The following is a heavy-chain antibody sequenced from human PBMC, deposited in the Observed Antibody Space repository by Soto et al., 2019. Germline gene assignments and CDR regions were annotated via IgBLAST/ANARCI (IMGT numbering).Heavy chain of an antibody. Sequence: SGTLALTCTVSGYSISSGSYWGWIRQPPGKGPEWIASIYHGGTTFYNPSLKSRITISVDTSHNQFPLNLRSVTAADTAVYYCARAYVMVVAGSTFDYWGYGALVIVSA. CDR1: GYSISSGSY. CDR3: ARAYVMVVAGSTFDY. D-gene: IGHD6-19*01. CDR2: IYHGGTT. V-gene: IGHV4-38-2*02. J-gene: IGHJ4*01.